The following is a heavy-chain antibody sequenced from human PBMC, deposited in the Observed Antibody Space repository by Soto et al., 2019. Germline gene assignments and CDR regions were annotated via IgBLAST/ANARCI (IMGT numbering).Heavy chain of an antibody. Sequence: GGSLILSCVRSAYSFREYAIAWIRASPVKGLEWVTGVTSSAIATYYADSVKGRFTISRNNSLNTLYLQMDNLGADDTAVYYCAKSHDTSAYQLSIDSWGQGNQVNGSA. J-gene: IGHJ4*02. CDR2: VTSSAIAT. D-gene: IGHD3-22*01. V-gene: IGHV3-23*01. CDR3: AKSHDTSAYQLSIDS. CDR1: AYSFREYA.